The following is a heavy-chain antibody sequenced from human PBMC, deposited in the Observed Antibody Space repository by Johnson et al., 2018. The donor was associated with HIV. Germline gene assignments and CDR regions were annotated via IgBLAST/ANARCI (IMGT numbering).Heavy chain of an antibody. V-gene: IGHV3-7*01. D-gene: IGHD6-13*01. CDR2: IKQDGSEK. J-gene: IGHJ3*02. Sequence: VQLVESGGGVVQPGGSLRLSCAASGFTFSSYGMHWVRQAPGKGLEWVANIKQDGSEKYYVDSVKGRFTISRDNAKNTLYLQMNSLRAEDTAVYFCARDGSSWITGKLDAFDIWGQGTMVTVSS. CDR1: GFTFSSYG. CDR3: ARDGSSWITGKLDAFDI.